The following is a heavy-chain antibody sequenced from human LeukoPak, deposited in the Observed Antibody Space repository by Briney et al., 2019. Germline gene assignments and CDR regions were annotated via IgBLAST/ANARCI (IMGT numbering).Heavy chain of an antibody. V-gene: IGHV4-59*01. D-gene: IGHD6-19*01. CDR2: IYYSGST. Sequence: SETLSLTCIVSGGSISSYYWSWIRQPPGKGLEWIGYIYYSGSTHYNPSLKSRVTITVDTSKNQFSLKLSSVTAADAAVYFCARGLAVSGRSSLDFWGQGTLVTVSS. CDR1: GGSISSYY. J-gene: IGHJ4*02. CDR3: ARGLAVSGRSSLDF.